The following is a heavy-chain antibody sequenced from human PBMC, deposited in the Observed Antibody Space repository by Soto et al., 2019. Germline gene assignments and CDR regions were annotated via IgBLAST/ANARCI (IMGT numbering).Heavy chain of an antibody. CDR1: VFTFSRYG. CDR2: ISSSTSYV. CDR3: ARDPSEGRVGNWFES. Sequence: EVQLVESGGGLVKPGGSLRLSCAASVFTFSRYGMNWLRQAPGKGLEWVASISSSTSYVYYADSVKGRFSTSRDNAKNILYLEMYALRPEDTAVYYCARDPSEGRVGNWFESWGQGTLVTVSS. J-gene: IGHJ5*01. V-gene: IGHV3-21*06. D-gene: IGHD2-2*01.